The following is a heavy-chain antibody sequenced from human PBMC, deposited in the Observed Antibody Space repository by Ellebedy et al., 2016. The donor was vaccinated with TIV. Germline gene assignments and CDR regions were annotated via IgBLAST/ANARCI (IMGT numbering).Heavy chain of an antibody. CDR2: IHPNSGGT. J-gene: IGHJ5*02. CDR1: GYTFTAYY. CDR3: FLGATGGLDP. V-gene: IGHV1-2*02. D-gene: IGHD1-26*01. Sequence: AASVKVSCKASGYTFTAYYMYWVRQAPGQGLEWMGWIHPNSGGTNYAQKFQGRVTMTRDTSISTAYMELSRLKSDDTAVYYWFLGATGGLDPWGQGTLVTVSS.